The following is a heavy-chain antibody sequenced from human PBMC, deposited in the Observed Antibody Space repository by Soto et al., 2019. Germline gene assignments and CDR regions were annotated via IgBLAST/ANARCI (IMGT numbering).Heavy chain of an antibody. V-gene: IGHV1-69*01. Sequence: QVQLVQSAAEVKKPGSSVKVSCKASGGTLSSYVISWVRQAPGQGLEWMGGTIPIFGTTTYGEKFQGRVTITADESTSTTYMELSSLKSEDTAVYYCARDPRQDCSGETCYYSWGQGTLVTVSS. D-gene: IGHD2-15*01. CDR3: ARDPRQDCSGETCYYS. J-gene: IGHJ4*02. CDR2: TIPIFGTT. CDR1: GGTLSSYV.